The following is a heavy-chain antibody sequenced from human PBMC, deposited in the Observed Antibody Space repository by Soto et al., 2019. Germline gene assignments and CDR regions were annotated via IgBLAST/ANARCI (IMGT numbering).Heavy chain of an antibody. CDR1: GAAFSNYT. CDR2: VIPLLDAS. Sequence: QVRLVQSGADVKKPGSSVKISCTASGAAFSNYTFTWVRRAPGQGLEWVGRVIPLLDASNYAEKFQDRVTISADRSTSTVYMELSGLRSEDSPIYYCASGKRQMSQDRMGFYYYMDVWGKGTTVTVSS. CDR3: ASGKRQMSQDRMGFYYYMDV. D-gene: IGHD1-1*01. J-gene: IGHJ6*03. V-gene: IGHV1-69*08.